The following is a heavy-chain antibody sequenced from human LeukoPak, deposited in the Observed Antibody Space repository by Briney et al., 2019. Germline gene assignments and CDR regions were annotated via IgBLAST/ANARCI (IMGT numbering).Heavy chain of an antibody. CDR2: IQSDGIKK. V-gene: IGHV3-33*05. CDR3: ARSMGSGHYYVADY. Sequence: GGSLRLSCVVSGFTFSTYGMHWVRQAPGKGLEWVAFIQSDGIKKYCADSVKGRFTFSRDNAKNSLFLQMNSLRVEDTAVYYCARSMGSGHYYVADYWGQGTLVTVSS. D-gene: IGHD3-22*01. CDR1: GFTFSTYG. J-gene: IGHJ4*02.